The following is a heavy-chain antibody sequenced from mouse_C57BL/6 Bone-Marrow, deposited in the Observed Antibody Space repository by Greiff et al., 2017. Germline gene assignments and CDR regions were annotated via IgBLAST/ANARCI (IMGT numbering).Heavy chain of an antibody. CDR1: GFNIKDYY. Sequence: VQLQQSGAELVKPGASVKLSCTASGFNIKDYYMHWVKQRTEQGLEWIGRIDPEDGETKYAPKFPGKATITADTSSNTAYLQLSSLTSEDTAVYYCARAGNYYFDYWGQGTTLTVSS. CDR3: ARAGNYYFDY. V-gene: IGHV14-2*01. J-gene: IGHJ2*01. D-gene: IGHD2-1*01. CDR2: IDPEDGET.